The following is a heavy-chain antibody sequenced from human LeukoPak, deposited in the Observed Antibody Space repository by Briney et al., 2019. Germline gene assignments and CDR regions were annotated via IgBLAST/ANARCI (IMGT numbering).Heavy chain of an antibody. Sequence: ASVKVSCKASGYTFTGCYMHWVRQAPGQGLEWMGWINPNSGGTNYAQKFQGRVTMTRDTSISTAYMELSRLRSDDTAVYYCAQDYYGSGSSLDYWGQGTLVTVSS. V-gene: IGHV1-2*02. J-gene: IGHJ4*02. CDR3: AQDYYGSGSSLDY. CDR2: INPNSGGT. CDR1: GYTFTGCY. D-gene: IGHD3-10*01.